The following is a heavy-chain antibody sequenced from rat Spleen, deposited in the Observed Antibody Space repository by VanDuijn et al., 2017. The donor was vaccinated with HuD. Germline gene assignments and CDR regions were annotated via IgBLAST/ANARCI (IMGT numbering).Heavy chain of an antibody. D-gene: IGHD1-1*01. CDR1: GHSITSSYR. J-gene: IGHJ3*01. CDR2: INSAGST. Sequence: EVQLQESGPGLVKPSQSLSLTCSVTGHSITSSYRWNWIRKFPGNKVEWIGYINSAGSTNYIPSLKSRISITRDTSKNQFFLQVNSVTTEDTATDYCARSPYSAIFTYWGQGTLVTVSS. CDR3: ARSPYSAIFTY. V-gene: IGHV3-3*01.